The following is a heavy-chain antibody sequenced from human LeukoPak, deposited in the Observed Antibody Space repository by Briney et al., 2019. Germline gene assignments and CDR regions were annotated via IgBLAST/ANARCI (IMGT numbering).Heavy chain of an antibody. Sequence: GGSLRLSCAASGFTFSSYGMHWVRQAPGKGLGWVAFIRYDGSNKYYADSVKGRFTISRDNSKNTLYLQMNSLRAEDTAVYYCAKDQYYRAGNIVVVVAASNYYGMDVWGQGTTVTVSS. CDR3: AKDQYYRAGNIVVVVAASNYYGMDV. V-gene: IGHV3-30*02. CDR1: GFTFSSYG. J-gene: IGHJ6*02. CDR2: IRYDGSNK. D-gene: IGHD2-15*01.